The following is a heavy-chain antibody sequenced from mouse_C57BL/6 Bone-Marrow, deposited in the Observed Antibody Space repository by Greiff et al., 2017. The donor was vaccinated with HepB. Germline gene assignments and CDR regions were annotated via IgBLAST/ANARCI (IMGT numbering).Heavy chain of an antibody. CDR3: ARGYGSSSPYYFDY. Sequence: LQQSGAELARPGASVKLSCKASGYTFTSYGISWVKQRTGQGLEWIGEIYPRSGNTYYNEKFKGKATLTADKSSSTAYMELRSLTSEDSAVYFCARGYGSSSPYYFDYWGQGTTLTVSS. V-gene: IGHV1-81*01. CDR2: IYPRSGNT. D-gene: IGHD1-1*01. CDR1: GYTFTSYG. J-gene: IGHJ2*01.